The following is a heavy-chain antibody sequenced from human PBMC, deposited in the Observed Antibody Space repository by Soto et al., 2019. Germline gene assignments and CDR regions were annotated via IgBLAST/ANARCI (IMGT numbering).Heavy chain of an antibody. J-gene: IGHJ6*02. D-gene: IGHD2-2*01. Sequence: ASVKVSFKASGYTFTGYYMHWVRQAPGQGLEWMGWINPNSGGTNYAQKFQGRVTMTRDTSISTAYMELSRLRSDDTAVYYCASLVVVPAASYYGMDVWGQGTTVTVSS. CDR3: ASLVVVPAASYYGMDV. CDR1: GYTFTGYY. CDR2: INPNSGGT. V-gene: IGHV1-2*02.